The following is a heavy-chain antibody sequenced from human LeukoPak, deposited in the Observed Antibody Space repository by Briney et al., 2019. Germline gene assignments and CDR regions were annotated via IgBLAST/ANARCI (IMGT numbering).Heavy chain of an antibody. D-gene: IGHD2-15*01. CDR2: ISGSGGST. Sequence: PGGSLRLSCAASGFTFSSYAMNWVRQAPGKGLEWVSAISGSGGSTYYADSVKGRFTISRDNSKNTLYLQMNSLRAEDTAVYYCATGYCSGGSCYSDWGQGTLVTVPS. CDR3: ATGYCSGGSCYSD. CDR1: GFTFSSYA. V-gene: IGHV3-23*01. J-gene: IGHJ4*02.